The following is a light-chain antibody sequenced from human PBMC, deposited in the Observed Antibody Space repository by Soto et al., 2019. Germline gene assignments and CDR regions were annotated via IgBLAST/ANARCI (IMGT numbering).Light chain of an antibody. CDR1: QDISNY. CDR2: AAS. J-gene: IGKJ4*01. Sequence: DIQMTQSPPSLSASVGDRVTITCQASQDISNYLNWYQQKPGKAPKLLIYAASTLQTGVPSRFSGCGSGTDFTFTISSLQPEDIATYYCQQYDDLPLTFGGGTKVEIK. V-gene: IGKV1-33*01. CDR3: QQYDDLPLT.